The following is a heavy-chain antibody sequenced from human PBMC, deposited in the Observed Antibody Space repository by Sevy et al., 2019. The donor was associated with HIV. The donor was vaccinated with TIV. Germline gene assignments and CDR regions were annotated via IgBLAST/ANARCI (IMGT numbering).Heavy chain of an antibody. CDR2: ISSDGSPT. V-gene: IGHV3-74*01. D-gene: IGHD5-18*01. Sequence: GGSLRLSCAASGFSLNNAWMSWVRQAPGKGLEWVSRISSDGSPTNYADSVKGRFTISRDNAKNTLYLQMNSLRAEDTALYYCARGYSYGYGMDVWGQGTTVTVSS. J-gene: IGHJ6*02. CDR1: GFSLNNAW. CDR3: ARGYSYGYGMDV.